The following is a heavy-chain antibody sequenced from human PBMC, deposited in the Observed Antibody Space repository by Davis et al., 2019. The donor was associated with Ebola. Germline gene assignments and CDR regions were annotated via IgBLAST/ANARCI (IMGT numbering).Heavy chain of an antibody. J-gene: IGHJ4*02. Sequence: PGGSLRLSCKGSGYSFTSYWISWVRQMPGKGLEWMGRIDPSDSYTNYSPSFQGHVTISADKSISTAYLQWSSLKASDTAMYYCATYLASSWYGEVDYWGQGTLVTVSS. CDR1: GYSFTSYW. D-gene: IGHD6-13*01. CDR3: ATYLASSWYGEVDY. V-gene: IGHV5-10-1*01. CDR2: IDPSDSYT.